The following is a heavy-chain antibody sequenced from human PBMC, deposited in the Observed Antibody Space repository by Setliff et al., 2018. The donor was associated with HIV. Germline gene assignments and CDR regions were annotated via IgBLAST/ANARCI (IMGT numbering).Heavy chain of an antibody. CDR1: GFTFSSYS. D-gene: IGHD1-26*01. Sequence: GESLKISCAASGFTFSSYSMNWVRQAPGKGLEWISYIGSSSSTIYYADSVKGRFTISRDNAKNSLYLQMDSLRVEDTAVYFCARPTNIDTLYYGSQTFYMYYYGLDVWGQGTTVTVSS. CDR2: IGSSSSTI. CDR3: ARPTNIDTLYYGSQTFYMYYYGLDV. V-gene: IGHV3-48*01. J-gene: IGHJ6*02.